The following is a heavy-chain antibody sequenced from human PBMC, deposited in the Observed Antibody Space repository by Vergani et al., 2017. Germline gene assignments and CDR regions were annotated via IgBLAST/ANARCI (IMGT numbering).Heavy chain of an antibody. J-gene: IGHJ4*02. V-gene: IGHV4-38-2*02. Sequence: QVQLQESGPGLVKPSETLSLTCTVSNYSISRGYFWGWIRRPPGKGLEWIASFHHTGMTYNNPSLKSRVTISVDTSKNLISLEVTSVTAADTAIYFCARTESFILRYFHGALWGQGTLVTVSS. CDR2: FHHTGMT. D-gene: IGHD3-9*01. CDR1: NYSISRGYF. CDR3: ARTESFILRYFHGAL.